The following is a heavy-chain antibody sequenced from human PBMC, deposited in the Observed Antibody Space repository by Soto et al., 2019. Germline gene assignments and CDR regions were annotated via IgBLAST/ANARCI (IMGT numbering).Heavy chain of an antibody. V-gene: IGHV1-8*01. D-gene: IGHD7-27*01. CDR2: MNPNSGNT. CDR1: GSTFTSYD. CDR3: ARGNWGYYYMEV. Sequence: ASLKVSCKASGSTFTSYDINWVRRATGQGLEWMGWMNPNSGNTGYAQKFQGRVTMTRNTSISTAYMELSSLRSEDTAVYYCARGNWGYYYMEVWGKGTTVTVSS. J-gene: IGHJ6*03.